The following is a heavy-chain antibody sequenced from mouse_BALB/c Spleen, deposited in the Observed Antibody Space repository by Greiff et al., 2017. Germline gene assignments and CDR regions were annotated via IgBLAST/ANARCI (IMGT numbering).Heavy chain of an antibody. J-gene: IGHJ2*01. CDR1: GYTFTDYN. D-gene: IGHD1-1*01. CDR3: ARIRNYYGSRGYYFDY. Sequence: EVQLQQSGPELVKPGASVKISCKASGYTFTDYNMHWVKQSHGKSLEWIGYIYPYNGGTGYNQKFKSKATLTVDNSSSTAYMELRSLTSEDSAVYYCARIRNYYGSRGYYFDYWGQGTTLTVSS. CDR2: IYPYNGGT. V-gene: IGHV1S29*02.